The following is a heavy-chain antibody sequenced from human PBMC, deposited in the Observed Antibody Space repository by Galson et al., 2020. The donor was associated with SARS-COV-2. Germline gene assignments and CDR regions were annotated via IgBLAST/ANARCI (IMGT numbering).Heavy chain of an antibody. J-gene: IGHJ5*02. V-gene: IGHV3-30*04. CDR1: GFTFSSYA. CDR2: ISYDGSNK. Sequence: GESQKISCAASGFTFSSYAMHWVRQAPGKGLEWVAVISYDGSNKYYADSVKGRFTISRDNSKNTLYLQMNSLRAEDTAVYYCARDMGIQLWLNSGFDPWGQGTLVTVSS. CDR3: ARDMGIQLWLNSGFDP. D-gene: IGHD5-18*01.